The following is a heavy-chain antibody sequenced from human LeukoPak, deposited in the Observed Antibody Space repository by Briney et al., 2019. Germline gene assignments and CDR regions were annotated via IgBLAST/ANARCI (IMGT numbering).Heavy chain of an antibody. CDR1: GLTVSSKH. V-gene: IGHV3-21*01. CDR2: ISSSSSYI. D-gene: IGHD6-19*01. J-gene: IGHJ4*02. CDR3: AREGSGVAGHFDY. Sequence: GGSLRLSCAASGLTVSSKHMSWVRQAPGKGLEWVSSISSSSSYIYYADSVKGRFTISRDNAKNSLYLQMNSLRAEDTAVYYCAREGSGVAGHFDYWGQGTLVTVSS.